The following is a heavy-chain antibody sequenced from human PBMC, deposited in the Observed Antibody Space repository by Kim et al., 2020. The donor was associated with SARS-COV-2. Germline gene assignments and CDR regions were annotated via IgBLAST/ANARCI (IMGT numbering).Heavy chain of an antibody. Sequence: YTNYSPSFQGHVTSSADKSISTAYLQWSSLKASDTAMYYCARRSSSGRDYWGQGTLVTVSS. CDR2: YT. V-gene: IGHV5-10-1*01. D-gene: IGHD2-15*01. J-gene: IGHJ4*02. CDR3: ARRSSSGRDY.